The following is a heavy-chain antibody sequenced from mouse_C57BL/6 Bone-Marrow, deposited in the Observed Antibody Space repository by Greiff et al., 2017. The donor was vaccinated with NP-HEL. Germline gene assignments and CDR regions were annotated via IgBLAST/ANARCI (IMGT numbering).Heavy chain of an antibody. D-gene: IGHD2-3*01. CDR1: GFTFSDFY. CDR3: ARGDGYYVSIPFAY. V-gene: IGHV7-1*01. CDR2: SRNKANDYTT. Sequence: EVKLVESGGGLVQSGRSLRLSCATSGFTFSDFYMEWVRQAPGKGLEWIAASRNKANDYTTEYSASVKGRFIVSRDTSQSILYLQMNALRAEDTAIYYCARGDGYYVSIPFAYWGQGTLVTVSA. J-gene: IGHJ3*01.